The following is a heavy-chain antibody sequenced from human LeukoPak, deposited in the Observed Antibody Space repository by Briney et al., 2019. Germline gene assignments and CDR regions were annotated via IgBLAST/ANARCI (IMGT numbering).Heavy chain of an antibody. Sequence: GGSLRLSCAASGFTFSNYALHWVRQAPGKGLEWVAVISYDGSNKYYADSVKGRFTISRDNSKNTLYLQMNSLRAEDTAVYYCAKDFGPPGGCSGGSCFLNWFDPWGQGTLVTVSS. J-gene: IGHJ5*02. CDR2: ISYDGSNK. V-gene: IGHV3-30*18. CDR1: GFTFSNYA. D-gene: IGHD2-15*01. CDR3: AKDFGPPGGCSGGSCFLNWFDP.